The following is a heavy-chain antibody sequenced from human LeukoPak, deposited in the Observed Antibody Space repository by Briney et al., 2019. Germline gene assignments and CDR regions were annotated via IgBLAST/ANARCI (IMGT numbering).Heavy chain of an antibody. CDR2: ISTGGSTK. Sequence: PGGSLRLSCAVSGFTFSDYYMSWIRQAPGKGLEWVSYISTGGSTKKYADSVKGRFTISRDNANNSLYLQMNSLRAEDTAVYYCVRGADTGYSSDSWGQGTLVTVSS. V-gene: IGHV3-11*04. J-gene: IGHJ4*02. CDR3: VRGADTGYSSDS. CDR1: GFTFSDYY. D-gene: IGHD3-9*01.